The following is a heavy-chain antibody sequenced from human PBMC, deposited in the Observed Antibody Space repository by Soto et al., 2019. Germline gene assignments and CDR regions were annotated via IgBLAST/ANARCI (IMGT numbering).Heavy chain of an antibody. J-gene: IGHJ5*02. D-gene: IGHD2-2*01. CDR1: GYSFTSYW. CDR2: IYPGDSDT. Sequence: PGESLKISCKGSGYSFTSYWIGWVRQMPGKGLEWMGIIYPGDSDTRYSPSFQGQVTISADKSISTAYLQWSSLKASDTAMYYCARQGRYCSSTSCYNWFDHWGQGTLVTVSS. CDR3: ARQGRYCSSTSCYNWFDH. V-gene: IGHV5-51*01.